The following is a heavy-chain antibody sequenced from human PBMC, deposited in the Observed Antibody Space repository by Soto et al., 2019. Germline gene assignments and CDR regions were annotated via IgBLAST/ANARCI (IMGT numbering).Heavy chain of an antibody. CDR2: INHSGST. D-gene: IGHD3-10*01. J-gene: IGHJ4*02. V-gene: IGHV4-34*01. CDR3: ARGWGTVIRGVIIYFDS. CDR1: GGSFSGYY. Sequence: QVQLQQWGAGLLKPSETLSLTCAVYGGSFSGYYWSWIRQPPGMGLEWIGEINHSGSTNYNPSLTRRATISLXMSXSXCSLKLSSVTAADTAVYYCARGWGTVIRGVIIYFDSWGQGTLVTVSS.